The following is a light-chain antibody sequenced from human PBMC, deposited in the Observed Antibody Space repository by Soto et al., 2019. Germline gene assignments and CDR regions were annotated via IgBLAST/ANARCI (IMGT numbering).Light chain of an antibody. V-gene: IGKV3D-15*01. J-gene: IGKJ4*01. CDR3: QQYNNWPPLT. CDR1: QSVTNN. Sequence: EVVMTQSPATVSASPGETANLSCRASQSVTNNLAWFQQRPGQAPRLLIYGASARATVIPARFSASGSGTEFPRTISSLRSEDFAVYYCQQYNNWPPLTFGGGTKVEFK. CDR2: GAS.